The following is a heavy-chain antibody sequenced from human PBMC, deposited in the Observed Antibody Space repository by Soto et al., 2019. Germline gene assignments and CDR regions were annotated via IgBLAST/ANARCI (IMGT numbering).Heavy chain of an antibody. V-gene: IGHV1-2*02. D-gene: IGHD6-19*01. CDR1: GYSFTGYY. CDR3: ASLQTSGWYGVH. Sequence: ASAKVSCKASGYSFTGYYIHWLRQAPGQGLEWMGWIYPNSGDTKSAQKFQGRLTLTRDTSITTAYMELSSLRSDDTAIYYCASLQTSGWYGVHWGQGTLVTVSS. CDR2: IYPNSGDT. J-gene: IGHJ4*02.